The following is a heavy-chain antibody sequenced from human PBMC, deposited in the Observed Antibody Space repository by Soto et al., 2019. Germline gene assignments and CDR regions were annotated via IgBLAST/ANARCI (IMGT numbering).Heavy chain of an antibody. V-gene: IGHV3-74*01. CDR3: TRSTVTRYFDL. CDR2: VNSDGSST. CDR1: GFAFSSYW. D-gene: IGHD4-17*01. Sequence: EVQLVESGGGLVQPGGSLRLSCAASGFAFSSYWMHWVRPAPGKGLAWVSRVNSDGSSTGYAEAVEGGFTISKDNTKNTLYVQMNSLRAEDTAVYYCTRSTVTRYFDLWGRGTLVTVSS. J-gene: IGHJ2*01.